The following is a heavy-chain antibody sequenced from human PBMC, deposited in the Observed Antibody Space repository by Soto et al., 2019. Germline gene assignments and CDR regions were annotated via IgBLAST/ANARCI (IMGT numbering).Heavy chain of an antibody. D-gene: IGHD2-15*01. V-gene: IGHV3-30*18. J-gene: IGHJ6*02. Sequence: QVQLVESGGGVVQPGRSLRLSCAASGFTFSSYGMHWVRQAPGKGLEWVALILYDGKKNYYADSVKGRFTISRDNSNNTPYLPMNSLRAADTAVYYCAKDEVLVEVVARDYYGMDVWGQGTTVTVSS. CDR1: GFTFSSYG. CDR2: ILYDGKKN. CDR3: AKDEVLVEVVARDYYGMDV.